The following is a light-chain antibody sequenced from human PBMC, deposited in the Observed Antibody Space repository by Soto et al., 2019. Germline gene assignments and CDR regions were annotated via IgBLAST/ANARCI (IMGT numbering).Light chain of an antibody. CDR2: GAS. CDR3: QQLNSYPLT. CDR1: QSVSSSS. Sequence: EIVLTQSPGTLSLSPGERATLSCRASQSVSSSSLAWYQQKPGQAPRLLIFGASSRATGIPDRFSGSGSGTDFTLTISSLQPEDFATYYCQQLNSYPLTFGGGTKVDIK. J-gene: IGKJ4*01. V-gene: IGKV3-20*01.